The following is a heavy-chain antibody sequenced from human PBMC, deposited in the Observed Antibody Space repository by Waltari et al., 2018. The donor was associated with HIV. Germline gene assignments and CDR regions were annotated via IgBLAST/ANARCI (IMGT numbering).Heavy chain of an antibody. V-gene: IGHV5-51*03. CDR1: GYTFATSW. J-gene: IGHJ4*02. D-gene: IGHD3-3*01. CDR3: ARLSNSAYYDGWSYELDRYYFDS. CDR2: NSPSDSET. Sequence: EVQLIQSGAVVRKPGDSLKISCKGSGYTFATSWIGWVRQMPGKGLERGGSNSPSDSETADSPSGQWQIAPSANKSTSNLELQWSSLSSSDTAMYYCARLSNSAYYDGWSYELDRYYFDSWGQGTLVTVSS.